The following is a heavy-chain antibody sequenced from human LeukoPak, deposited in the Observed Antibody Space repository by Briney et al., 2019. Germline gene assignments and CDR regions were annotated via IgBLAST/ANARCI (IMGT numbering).Heavy chain of an antibody. V-gene: IGHV3-74*03. J-gene: IGHJ4*02. D-gene: IGHD6-6*01. CDR2: ISSDGSST. Sequence: GGSLRLSCAASGFTFRNHWMHWVRQTPGKGLVWVSRISSDGSSTTYADSVKGRFTISRDNAKNTLYLQMNNLRAEDTAMYYCARDQKVTGRPDIDYWGQGTLVIVSS. CDR1: GFTFRNHW. CDR3: ARDQKVTGRPDIDY.